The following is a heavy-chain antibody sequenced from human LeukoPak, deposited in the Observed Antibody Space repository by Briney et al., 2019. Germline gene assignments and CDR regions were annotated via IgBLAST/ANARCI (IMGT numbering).Heavy chain of an antibody. CDR2: IDWDDDK. CDR1: GFSLSTSGMC. CDR3: ARICYGSGSYPL. D-gene: IGHD3-10*01. J-gene: IGHJ4*02. Sequence: SGPTLVNPTQTLTLTCTFSGFSLSTSGMCVSWIRQPPGKALEWLARIDWDDDKYYSTSLKTRLTISKDTSKNQVVLTMTNMDPVDTATYYCARICYGSGSYPLWGQGTLVTVSS. V-gene: IGHV2-70*11.